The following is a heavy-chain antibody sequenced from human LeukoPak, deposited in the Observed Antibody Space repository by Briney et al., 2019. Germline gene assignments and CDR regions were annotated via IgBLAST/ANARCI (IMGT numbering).Heavy chain of an antibody. CDR3: ARDMGGIVVVPAAKIKGYAFDI. D-gene: IGHD2-2*01. CDR1: GGSISSYY. V-gene: IGHV4-59*12. CDR2: IYYSGST. J-gene: IGHJ3*02. Sequence: SETLSLTCTVSGGSISSYYWSWIRQPPGKGLEWIGYIYYSGSTNYNPSLKSRVTISVDRSKNQFSLKLSSVTAADTAVYYCARDMGGIVVVPAAKIKGYAFDIWGQGTMVTVSS.